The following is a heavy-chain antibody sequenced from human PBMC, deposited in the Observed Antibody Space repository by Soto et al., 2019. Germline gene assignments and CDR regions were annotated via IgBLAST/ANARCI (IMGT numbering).Heavy chain of an antibody. CDR3: ARDNERDGGYYYGMDV. V-gene: IGHV3-30*17. CDR2: ISYDGGNK. J-gene: IGHJ6*02. CDR1: GFTFSSYA. D-gene: IGHD3-16*01. Sequence: GGSLRLSCAASGFTFSSYAMHCVRQAPGKGLEWLALISYDGGNKYYADSVKGRFTISRDNSKNTLYLQMNSLRAEDTAVYYCARDNERDGGYYYGMDVWGQGTTVTVSS.